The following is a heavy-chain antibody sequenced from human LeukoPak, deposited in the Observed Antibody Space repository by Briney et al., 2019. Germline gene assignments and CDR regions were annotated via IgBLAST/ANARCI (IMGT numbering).Heavy chain of an antibody. D-gene: IGHD3-16*01. J-gene: IGHJ4*02. Sequence: GGSLRLSCAASGFTVSNNYMAWVRQAPGRGLEWVGIVSAKPYGGTTKYAASVKDRFIISRDDSNDIAYLQLNSLKTEDTGMYYCVRDAHYYDDSGHPFDYWGQGTLVTVSS. CDR2: VSAKPYGGTT. CDR3: VRDAHYYDDSGHPFDY. CDR1: GFTVSNNY. V-gene: IGHV3-71*01.